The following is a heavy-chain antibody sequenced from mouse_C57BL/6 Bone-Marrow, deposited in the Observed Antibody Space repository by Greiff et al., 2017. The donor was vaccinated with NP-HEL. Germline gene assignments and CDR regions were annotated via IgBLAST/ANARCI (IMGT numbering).Heavy chain of an antibody. Sequence: VQLQQPGAELVRPGTSVKLSCKASGYTFTSYWMHWVKQRPGQGLEWIGVIDPSDSHTKYNQKFKGKATLTVASSSSSAYMPLSCLTSEDSAVYYCARVSTMVKWVAYWGQGTLVTVAA. CDR1: GYTFTSYW. J-gene: IGHJ3*01. CDR2: IDPSDSHT. V-gene: IGHV1-59*01. D-gene: IGHD2-2*01. CDR3: ARVSTMVKWVAY.